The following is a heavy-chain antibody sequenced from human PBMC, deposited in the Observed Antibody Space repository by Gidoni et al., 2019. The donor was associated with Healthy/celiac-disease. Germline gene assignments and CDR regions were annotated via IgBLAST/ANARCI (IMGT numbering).Heavy chain of an antibody. V-gene: IGHV1-69*08. CDR3: ARDRGGYCSGCSCYARLDY. CDR2: IIPSLGIA. Sequence: QVQLVQSGAEAKTPGSSVKVSCKASGGTFSNSTISWVRQAPGQGLEWRGRIIPSLGIANYAQKFQGRVTITADKSTSTAYMELSSLRSENTAVYYCARDRGGYCSGCSCYARLDYWGQGTLVTVSS. CDR1: GGTFSNST. J-gene: IGHJ4*02. D-gene: IGHD2-15*01.